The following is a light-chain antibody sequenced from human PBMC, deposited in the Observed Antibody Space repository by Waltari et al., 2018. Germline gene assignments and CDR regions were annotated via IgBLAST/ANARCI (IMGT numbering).Light chain of an antibody. CDR1: QSVSSY. J-gene: IGKJ5*01. Sequence: EIVLTQSPATLSLSPGERATLSCGASQSVSSYLAWYQQKPGQAPRLLIYDASNRATGIPARFSGSGSGTDFTLTISSLEPEDFAVYYCQQRSNWQGTFGQGTRLEIK. V-gene: IGKV3-11*01. CDR2: DAS. CDR3: QQRSNWQGT.